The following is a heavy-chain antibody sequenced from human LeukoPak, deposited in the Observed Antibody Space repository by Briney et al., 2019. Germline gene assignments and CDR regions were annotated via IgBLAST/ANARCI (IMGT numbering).Heavy chain of an antibody. V-gene: IGHV1-3*01. Sequence: GASVKVSCKASGYTFTIYAIHWVRQAPGQRLEWMGWISAGNGNTKYSQNFQGRVTFISNTSATTAFMELSSLRSEDAAAYYCARDSGSGNNDYWGQGTLVTVSS. CDR1: GYTFTIYA. CDR2: ISAGNGNT. D-gene: IGHD1-26*01. CDR3: ARDSGSGNNDY. J-gene: IGHJ4*02.